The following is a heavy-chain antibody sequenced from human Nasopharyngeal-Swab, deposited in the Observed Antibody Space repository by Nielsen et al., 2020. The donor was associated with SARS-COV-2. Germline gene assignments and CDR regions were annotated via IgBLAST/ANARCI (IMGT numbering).Heavy chain of an antibody. D-gene: IGHD2/OR15-2a*01. J-gene: IGHJ4*02. V-gene: IGHV3-23*01. CDR3: AKDLRGPYFF. Sequence: GGSLRLSCAVSGYSFRTYGMSWVRQAPGQGLEWVAVISGSGDVSGSGGSTYYADSVKGRFTISRDNSKHTLSLQMNGLGAEDTAVYYCAKDLRGPYFFWGQGTLVTVSS. CDR1: GYSFRTYG. CDR2: ISGSGDVSGSGGST.